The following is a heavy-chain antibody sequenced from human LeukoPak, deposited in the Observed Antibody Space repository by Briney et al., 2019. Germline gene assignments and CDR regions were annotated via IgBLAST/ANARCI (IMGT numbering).Heavy chain of an antibody. J-gene: IGHJ6*03. CDR2: INHSGST. Sequence: SETLSLTCAVYGGSFSGYYWSWIRQPPGKGLEWIGEINHSGSTNYNPSLKSRVTISVDTSKNQFSLKLSSVTAADTAVYYCARLFARRYCSSTSCYSPYMDVWGKGTTVTISS. CDR1: GGSFSGYY. CDR3: ARLFARRYCSSTSCYSPYMDV. D-gene: IGHD2-2*01. V-gene: IGHV4-34*01.